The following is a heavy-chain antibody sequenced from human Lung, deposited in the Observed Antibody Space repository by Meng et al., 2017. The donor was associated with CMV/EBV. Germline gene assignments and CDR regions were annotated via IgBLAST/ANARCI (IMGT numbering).Heavy chain of an antibody. CDR2: IRFDGSNR. D-gene: IGHD3-10*01. CDR1: GFXFSTYA. CDR3: AKDGEGTLRGAIITKYYFDY. J-gene: IGHJ4*02. V-gene: IGHV3-30*02. Sequence: GGSXRLXCAASGFXFSTYAMHWVRQAPGKGLEWVAFIRFDGSNRDYAGSVKGRFTISRDNSKDTLYVQMNNLRPEDTAVYYCAKDGEGTLRGAIITKYYFDYWXQGTPVTVSS.